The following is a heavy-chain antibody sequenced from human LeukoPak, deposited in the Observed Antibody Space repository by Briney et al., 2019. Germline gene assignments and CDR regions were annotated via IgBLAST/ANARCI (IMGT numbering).Heavy chain of an antibody. D-gene: IGHD3-10*01. CDR3: ARVEVDFGEFDFDC. Sequence: ASVKVSCKASGYTFTGYYMHWVRQAPGQGLEWMGWINPNSGGTNYAQKFQGRVTMTRDTSISTAYMELSRLRSDDTAVYYCARVEVDFGEFDFDCWGQGTLVTVSS. CDR1: GYTFTGYY. J-gene: IGHJ4*02. CDR2: INPNSGGT. V-gene: IGHV1-2*02.